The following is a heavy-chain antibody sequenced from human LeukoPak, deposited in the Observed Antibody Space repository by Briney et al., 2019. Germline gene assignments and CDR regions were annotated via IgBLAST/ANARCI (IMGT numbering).Heavy chain of an antibody. V-gene: IGHV4-59*01. Sequence: SETLSLTCTVSDDSITMYYWSWIRQPPGKGLEWIGYIYYSGNTNHNPSLKSRVTISVDTSKNQFSLKLSSVTAADTAVYYCARGKYYYGSGSYYPFDYWGQGTLVTVSS. J-gene: IGHJ4*02. CDR2: IYYSGNT. D-gene: IGHD3-10*01. CDR1: DDSITMYY. CDR3: ARGKYYYGSGSYYPFDY.